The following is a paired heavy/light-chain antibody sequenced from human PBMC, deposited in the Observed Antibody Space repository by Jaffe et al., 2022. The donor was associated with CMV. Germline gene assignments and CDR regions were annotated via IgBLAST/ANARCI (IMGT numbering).Light chain of an antibody. J-gene: IGKJ4*01. CDR1: QSVSSN. Sequence: EIVMTQSPATLSVSPGERATLSCRASQSVSSNLAWYQQKPGQAPRLLIYVASSRATDIPPRFSGTASGTEFTLTISSLQSEDFAVYYCLQYNNWPLTFGGGTKVEI. CDR3: LQYNNWPLT. CDR2: VAS. V-gene: IGKV3D-15*01.
Heavy chain of an antibody. D-gene: IGHD1-26*01. CDR1: GGSISNDNYY. CDR2: IFYRGST. Sequence: QLQLQESGPGLVKPSETLSLTCAVSGGSISNDNYYWGWIRQPPGKGLEWIGTIFYRGSTYYNPSLKSGVTISVDSSKNQFSLKLSSVTAADTAVYYCARQHSGSYPPYYFDDWGQGTLVTVSS. V-gene: IGHV4-39*01. J-gene: IGHJ4*02. CDR3: ARQHSGSYPPYYFDD.